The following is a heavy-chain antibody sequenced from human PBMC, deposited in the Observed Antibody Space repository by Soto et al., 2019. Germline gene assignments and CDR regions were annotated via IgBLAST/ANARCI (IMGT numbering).Heavy chain of an antibody. CDR3: AREITYGGGSFCLGL. CDR1: GYFFTSHY. D-gene: IGHD3-10*01. Sequence: QVQLVQSGAEVEKPGASVKVSCKTSGYFFTSHYLHWVRLAPVRGLEWMGRINPNNGDTNSPQKFQGTVTMTSDTSISTAYMEMSGLRSEDTALYYCAREITYGGGSFCLGLWGQGTLVTVSS. J-gene: IGHJ4*02. CDR2: INPNNGDT. V-gene: IGHV1-2*06.